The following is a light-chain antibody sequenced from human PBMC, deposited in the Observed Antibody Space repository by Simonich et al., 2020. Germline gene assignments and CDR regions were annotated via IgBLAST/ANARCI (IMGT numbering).Light chain of an antibody. CDR1: QGISSY. CDR2: AAS. J-gene: IGKJ1*01. CDR3: HQSSSLPWT. Sequence: DIQLTQSPSFLSASVGDRVTITCRASQGISSYLAWYQQKPGKAPKLRIYAASTLQSGVQSRFSGSGSGTEFTLTINSLEAEDAATYYCHQSSSLPWTFGQGTKVEIK. V-gene: IGKV1-9*01.